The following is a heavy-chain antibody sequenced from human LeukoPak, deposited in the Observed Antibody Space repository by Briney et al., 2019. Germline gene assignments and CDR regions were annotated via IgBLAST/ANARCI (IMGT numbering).Heavy chain of an antibody. CDR3: AKAKTYSSGWYYFDY. J-gene: IGHJ4*02. CDR1: GFTFSSYA. D-gene: IGHD6-19*01. CDR2: ISGSGGST. Sequence: GGSLRLSCAASGFTFSSYAMSWVRQAPGKGLEWVSAISGSGGSTYYADSVKGRFTISRDNSKNTLYLQMNSLRAEDTAVYYCAKAKTYSSGWYYFDYWGRGTLVTVSS. V-gene: IGHV3-23*01.